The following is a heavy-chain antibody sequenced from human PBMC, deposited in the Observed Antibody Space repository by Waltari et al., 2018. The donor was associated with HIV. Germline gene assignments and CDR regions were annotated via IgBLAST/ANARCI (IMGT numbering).Heavy chain of an antibody. J-gene: IGHJ4*02. Sequence: QVQFVQSGPEVKKPGASVKVSCRASGGSFNNNAIHWMRQAPGLGLEWLGCITVASVKTRYSQMLQGRLTFTRDTSESTIFMELKSLKPEDTAVYFCAGGSDWLVNVLELWGQGTLVTVSS. D-gene: IGHD6-19*01. CDR2: ITVASVKT. V-gene: IGHV1-3*01. CDR1: GGSFNNNA. CDR3: AGGSDWLVNVLEL.